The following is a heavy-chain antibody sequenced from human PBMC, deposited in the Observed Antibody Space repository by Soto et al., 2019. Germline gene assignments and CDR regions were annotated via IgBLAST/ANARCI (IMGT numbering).Heavy chain of an antibody. CDR1: GFTFSNYA. Sequence: GGSLRLSCAASGFTFSNYAMRWVRQAPGKGLEWVSGISGSGVNTHYADSVKGRFTISRDNSKNTLSLQMNSLRAEDTAVYYCAKEGAAYYYDSSGYRPFDFWGQGTQVTVS. J-gene: IGHJ4*02. CDR2: ISGSGVNT. V-gene: IGHV3-23*01. D-gene: IGHD3-22*01. CDR3: AKEGAAYYYDSSGYRPFDF.